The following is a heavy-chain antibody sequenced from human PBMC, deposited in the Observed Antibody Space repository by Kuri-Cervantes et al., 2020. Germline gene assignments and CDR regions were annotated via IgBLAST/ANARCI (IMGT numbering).Heavy chain of an antibody. J-gene: IGHJ4*02. CDR2: IKSKTDGGTT. V-gene: IGHV3-15*01. CDR1: GFTFSNAW. CDR3: AKYLVDSSGYYYTGFDY. D-gene: IGHD3-22*01. Sequence: GESLKISCAASGFTFSNAWMSWVRQAPGKGLEWVGRIKSKTDGGTTDYAAPVKGRFTISRDDSKNTLYLQMNSLRAEDTAVYYCAKYLVDSSGYYYTGFDYWGQGTLVTVSS.